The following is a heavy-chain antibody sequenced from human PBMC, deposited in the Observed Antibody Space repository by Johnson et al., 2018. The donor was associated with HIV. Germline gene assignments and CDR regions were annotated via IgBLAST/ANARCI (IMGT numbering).Heavy chain of an antibody. Sequence: VTLVESGGGVVRPGGSLRFSCAASGFIVSTNYMNWVRQAPGKGLEWVGRTRNKANSYTTEYAASVKGRFTISRDDSKNSLYLQMNSLKTEDTAVYYCVRVELGAFDIWGQGTMVTVSS. CDR1: GFIVSTNY. J-gene: IGHJ3*02. CDR2: TRNKANSYTT. D-gene: IGHD1-7*01. V-gene: IGHV3-72*01. CDR3: VRVELGAFDI.